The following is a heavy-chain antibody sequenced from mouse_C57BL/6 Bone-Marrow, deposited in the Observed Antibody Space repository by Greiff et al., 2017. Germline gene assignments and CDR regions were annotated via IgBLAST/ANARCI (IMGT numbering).Heavy chain of an antibody. V-gene: IGHV1-69*01. CDR2: IDPSDSYT. CDR3: ARSWAAWVAY. D-gene: IGHD4-1*01. Sequence: VQLQQPGAELVMPGASVKLSCKASGYTFTSYWMHWVKQRPGQGLEWIGEIDPSDSYTNYNQKFKGKSTLTVDKSSSTAYMQLSSLTSEDSAVYYCARSWAAWVAYWGQGTLVTVSA. CDR1: GYTFTSYW. J-gene: IGHJ3*01.